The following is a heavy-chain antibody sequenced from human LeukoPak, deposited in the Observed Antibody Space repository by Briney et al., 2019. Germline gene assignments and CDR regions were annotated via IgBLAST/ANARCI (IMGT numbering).Heavy chain of an antibody. CDR2: IYYNGGT. V-gene: IGHV4-39*01. J-gene: IGHJ4*02. Sequence: SETLSLTCTVSGGSISSNSYYWGWIRQPPGKGLEWIGNIYYNGGTYNNPSLKSRVTISVDTSKNQFSLKLSSVTAADTAVYYCATGQVTRRYYYDSSGRFDYWGQGTLVTVSS. CDR3: ATGQVTRRYYYDSSGRFDY. CDR1: GGSISSNSYY. D-gene: IGHD3-22*01.